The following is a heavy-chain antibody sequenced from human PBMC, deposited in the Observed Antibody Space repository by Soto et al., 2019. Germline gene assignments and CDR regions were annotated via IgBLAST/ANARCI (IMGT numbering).Heavy chain of an antibody. V-gene: IGHV1-8*01. Sequence: SVKVSFRASRYTFTSYDINWVRQATGQGLEWMGWMNPNSGNTGYAQKFQGRVTMTRNTSISTAYMELSSLRSEDTAVYYCARDSSGWYYYYYGMDVWGQGTTVTVSS. J-gene: IGHJ6*02. CDR3: ARDSSGWYYYYYGMDV. CDR2: MNPNSGNT. CDR1: RYTFTSYD. D-gene: IGHD6-19*01.